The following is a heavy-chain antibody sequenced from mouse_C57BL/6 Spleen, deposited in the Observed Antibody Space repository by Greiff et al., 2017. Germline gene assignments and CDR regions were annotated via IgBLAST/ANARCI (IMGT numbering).Heavy chain of an antibody. J-gene: IGHJ4*01. CDR3: TAPLYYGNYVDYAMAY. V-gene: IGHV14-1*01. CDR2: IDPEDGDT. CDR1: GFNIKDYY. Sequence: EVQLQLSGAELVRPGASVKLSCTASGFNIKDYYMHWVKQRPEPGLGWIGLIDPEDGDTEYAPKFQGKATMTADTSSNTAYLQLISLTSKDTAVYYCTAPLYYGNYVDYAMAYWGQGTSVTVSA. D-gene: IGHD2-1*01.